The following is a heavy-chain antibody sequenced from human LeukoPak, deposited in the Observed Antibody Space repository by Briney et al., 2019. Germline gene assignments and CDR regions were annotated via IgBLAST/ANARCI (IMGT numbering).Heavy chain of an antibody. CDR1: GGSISSSSYY. Sequence: SETLSLTCTVSGGSISSSSYYWGWIRQPPGKGLEWIGTIYYTGSTYYNPSLRSRVTISVDTSKNQFSLKPSSVTAADTAVYYCARPSYHCSASSCPPDWFDPWGQGTLVTVSS. V-gene: IGHV4-39*01. CDR3: ARPSYHCSASSCPPDWFDP. J-gene: IGHJ5*02. CDR2: IYYTGST. D-gene: IGHD2-2*01.